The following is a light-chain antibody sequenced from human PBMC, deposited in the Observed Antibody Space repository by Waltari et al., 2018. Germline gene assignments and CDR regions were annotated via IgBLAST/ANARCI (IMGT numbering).Light chain of an antibody. CDR2: DLN. CDR1: CTDIGDYAY. CDR3: SSYTSSSTLL. J-gene: IGLJ3*02. V-gene: IGLV2-14*03. Sequence: QSALTPPASVSGSPGQSNTIPCTGTCTDIGDYAYVYWYQQHPGKAPQLIIFDLNNRPSGVSHRFSGSRSGNSASLTISGLQAEDEADYYCSSYTSSSTLLFGGGTKLTVL.